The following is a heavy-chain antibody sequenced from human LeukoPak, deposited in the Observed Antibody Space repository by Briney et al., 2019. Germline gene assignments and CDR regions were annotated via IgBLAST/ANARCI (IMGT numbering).Heavy chain of an antibody. CDR2: TYWNNDK. Sequence: SGPTLVNPTQTLTLTCTFPGFSLRTPGVAVAWIRQPPGKALEWLAVTYWNNDKSYSPSLKNRLTITQDTSKNQVILIMANMDPVDTGTYYCAHKGRGSGSYTMWGQGTLVTVSS. CDR1: GFSLRTPGVA. J-gene: IGHJ4*02. D-gene: IGHD3-10*01. CDR3: AHKGRGSGSYTM. V-gene: IGHV2-5*01.